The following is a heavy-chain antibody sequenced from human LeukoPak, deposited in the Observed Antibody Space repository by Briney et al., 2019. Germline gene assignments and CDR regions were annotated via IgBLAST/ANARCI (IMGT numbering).Heavy chain of an antibody. V-gene: IGHV4-30-2*01. CDR1: GGSISSGGYY. Sequence: SETLSLTCTVSGGSISSGGYYWSWIRQPPGKGLEWIGYIYHSGSTYYNPSLKSRVTISVDRSKNQFSLKLSSVTAADTAVYYCARALRYYYDSSGNYFDYWGQGTLVTVSS. CDR3: ARALRYYYDSSGNYFDY. CDR2: IYHSGST. J-gene: IGHJ4*02. D-gene: IGHD3-22*01.